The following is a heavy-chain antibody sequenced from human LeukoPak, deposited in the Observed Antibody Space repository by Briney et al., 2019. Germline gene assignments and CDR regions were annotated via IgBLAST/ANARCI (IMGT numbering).Heavy chain of an antibody. CDR3: ARDLRGGNFDY. CDR1: GFTFSTYS. J-gene: IGHJ4*02. D-gene: IGHD2-15*01. CDR2: ISSSSRYI. V-gene: IGHV3-21*04. Sequence: SGGSLRLSCTTSGFTFSTYSMNWVRQAPGKGLEWVSFISSSSRYIYYADSVKGRFTISRHSSKNTLYLQMNSLRAEDTAVYYCARDLRGGNFDYWGQGTLVTVSS.